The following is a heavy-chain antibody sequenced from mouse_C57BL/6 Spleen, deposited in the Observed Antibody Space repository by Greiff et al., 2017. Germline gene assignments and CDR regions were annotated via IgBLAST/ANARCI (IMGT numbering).Heavy chain of an antibody. CDR2: ISSGGDYI. J-gene: IGHJ4*01. Sequence: EVMLVESGEGLVKPGGSLKLSCAASGFTFSSYAMSWVRQTPEKRLEWVAYISSGGDYIYYADTVKGRFTISRDNARNTLYLQMSRLKSEDTAMYYCTRGSGYYDYDEDAMDYWGQGTSVTVSS. CDR3: TRGSGYYDYDEDAMDY. D-gene: IGHD2-4*01. V-gene: IGHV5-9-1*02. CDR1: GFTFSSYA.